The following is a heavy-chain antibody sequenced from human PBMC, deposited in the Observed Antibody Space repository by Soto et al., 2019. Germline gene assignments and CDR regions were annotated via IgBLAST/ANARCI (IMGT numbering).Heavy chain of an antibody. CDR3: ARVRSPGHPPYNWFDP. CDR2: ISAYNGNT. V-gene: IGHV1-18*04. J-gene: IGHJ5*02. Sequence: QVQLVQSGGEVKKPGASVRVSCKASGYTFTSSDIPWVRQAPGQGLEWMGWISAYNGNTNYAQKLQGRVNMTTDTSTNTAYMELRNLISDDTAVYFCARVRSPGHPPYNWFDPWGQGTRVTVSS. CDR1: GYTFTSSD.